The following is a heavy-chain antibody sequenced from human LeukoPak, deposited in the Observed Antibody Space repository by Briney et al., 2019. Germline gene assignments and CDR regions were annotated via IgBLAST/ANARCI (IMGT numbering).Heavy chain of an antibody. D-gene: IGHD6-19*01. CDR1: GDSLSGSNW. Sequence: SGTLSLTCVVSGDSLSGSNWWSWVRQPPGKGLEWIGEIYHRGSTNYNPSLKNRVTISVDKSKNQFSLKLSSVTAADTAVYYCAGAPPYGSDWSKGVFDYWGQGTLVTVSS. V-gene: IGHV4-4*02. J-gene: IGHJ4*02. CDR2: IYHRGST. CDR3: AGAPPYGSDWSKGVFDY.